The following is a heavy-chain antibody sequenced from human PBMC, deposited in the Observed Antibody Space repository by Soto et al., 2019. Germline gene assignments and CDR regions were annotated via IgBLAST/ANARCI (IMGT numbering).Heavy chain of an antibody. V-gene: IGHV1-18*01. CDR3: ASEGLEMATMDFDY. D-gene: IGHD5-12*01. J-gene: IGHJ4*02. Sequence: QVQLVQSGAEVKKPGASVKVSCKASGYTFTSYGISWVRQAPGQGLEWMGWISAYNGNTNYAQKVQGRDTMTIDTSTSRAYMELRSLRSDDPAVYYCASEGLEMATMDFDYWGQGTLVTVSS. CDR2: ISAYNGNT. CDR1: GYTFTSYG.